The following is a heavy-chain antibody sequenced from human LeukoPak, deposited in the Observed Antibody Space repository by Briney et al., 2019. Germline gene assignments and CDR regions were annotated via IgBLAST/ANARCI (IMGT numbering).Heavy chain of an antibody. V-gene: IGHV3-23*01. CDR2: ISGSGGST. D-gene: IGHD4-17*01. J-gene: IGHJ1*01. Sequence: GGSLGLSCAASGFTFSSYAMSWVRQAPGKGLEWVSAISGSGGSTYYADSVKGRFTISRDNSKNTLYLQMNSLRAEDTAVYYCAKERDYGDEPNEYFQHWGQGTLVTVSS. CDR1: GFTFSSYA. CDR3: AKERDYGDEPNEYFQH.